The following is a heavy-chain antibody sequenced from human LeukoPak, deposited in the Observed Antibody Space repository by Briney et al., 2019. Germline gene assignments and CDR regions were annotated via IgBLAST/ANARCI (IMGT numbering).Heavy chain of an antibody. CDR1: GASINRSSYS. Sequence: SETLSLTCTVSGASINRSSYSWAWIRQPPGKGLEWIGSMSHSDSPYYNPSLRSRVTISVDTSKNQLSLRLTSVTAADRAVYYCARQPPYSSTFDIWGQGTMVTVSS. V-gene: IGHV4-39*01. CDR2: MSHSDSP. CDR3: ARQPPYSSTFDI. D-gene: IGHD2-21*01. J-gene: IGHJ3*02.